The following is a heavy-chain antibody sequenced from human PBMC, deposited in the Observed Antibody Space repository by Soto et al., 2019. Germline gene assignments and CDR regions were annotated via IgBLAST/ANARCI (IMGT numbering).Heavy chain of an antibody. CDR3: AREYYAFWSVTYSYYGLDV. CDR2: IFSSGST. J-gene: IGHJ6*02. CDR1: GGSISRYC. Sequence: PSETLSVTCTVCGGSISRYCWSCIRQAPGRGLEWIGNIFSSGSTNYNPSLKSRVAISVDTTKNQVSLKMNAVTTADTAGYYCAREYYAFWSVTYSYYGLDVWRQGTTDTVSS. D-gene: IGHD3-3*01. V-gene: IGHV4-59*01.